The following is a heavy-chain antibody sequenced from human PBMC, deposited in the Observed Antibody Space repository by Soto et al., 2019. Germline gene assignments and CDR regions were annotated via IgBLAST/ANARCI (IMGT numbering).Heavy chain of an antibody. V-gene: IGHV3-23*01. CDR1: GFTFSSYA. CDR2: ISGSGGTA. Sequence: EVQLLESGGGSVQPGGSLRLSCAASGFTFSSYAMHWVRRPPGKGLEWVSSISGSGGTAYYADSVKGRFSISRDSLVNTLYLQMNSLRAEDTAVYYCAKGRGQNWNLDYWGQGNLVTVSP. D-gene: IGHD1-1*01. CDR3: AKGRGQNWNLDY. J-gene: IGHJ4*02.